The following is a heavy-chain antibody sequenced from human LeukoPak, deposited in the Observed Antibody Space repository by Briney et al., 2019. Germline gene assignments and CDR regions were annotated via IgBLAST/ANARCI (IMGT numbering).Heavy chain of an antibody. D-gene: IGHD6-19*01. CDR1: GGSISSSGYC. V-gene: IGHV4-39*01. Sequence: SETLSLTCTVSGGSISSSGYCWGWIRQPPGKGLEWIGSIYDSGSTQYNPSLKSRVTISVDTSKMQFSLKVTSVTAADAAVYYCARRSSGWPFDYWGQGTLVTVSS. CDR3: ARRSSGWPFDY. CDR2: IYDSGST. J-gene: IGHJ4*02.